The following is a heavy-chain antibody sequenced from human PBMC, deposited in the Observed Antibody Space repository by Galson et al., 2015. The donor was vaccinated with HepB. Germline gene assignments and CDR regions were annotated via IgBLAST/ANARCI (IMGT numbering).Heavy chain of an antibody. CDR3: VQMDFSGSGIQGKTGEFFHH. Sequence: SLRLSCAASGFSFSTHVMSWVRQAPGKGLEWVSGISDTGDLTHYAESVKGRFIISRDNSANTLDLQMNYLRADDTAIYYCVQMDFSGSGIQGKTGEFFHHWGQGTLVTVSS. V-gene: IGHV3-23*01. CDR2: ISDTGDLT. D-gene: IGHD3-10*01. J-gene: IGHJ1*01. CDR1: GFSFSTHV.